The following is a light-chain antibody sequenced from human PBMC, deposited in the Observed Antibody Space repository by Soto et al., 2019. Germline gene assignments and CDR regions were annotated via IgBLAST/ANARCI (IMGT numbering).Light chain of an antibody. CDR1: QSINSRY. Sequence: EIVLTQSPGTLSLSPGERATLSCRASQSINSRYLAWYQQKPGQAPSLLIYGASSRATGITDRFSGSGSGTDFTLTISRLEPEDFAVYYCQQFGSSPGFTFGPGTKVDIK. V-gene: IGKV3-20*01. CDR3: QQFGSSPGFT. CDR2: GAS. J-gene: IGKJ3*01.